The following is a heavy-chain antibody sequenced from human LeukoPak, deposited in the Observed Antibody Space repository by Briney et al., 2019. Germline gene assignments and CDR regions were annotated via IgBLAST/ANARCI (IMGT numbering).Heavy chain of an antibody. Sequence: GGSLRLSCAASGFTVSGNYMSWVRQAPGKGLEWVSSITGSGPYMLYADSVKHRFTISRDNTKNLLYLEMNSLRAEDTAMYFCVRDVGAVRGEVYFDYWGQGTLVTVSS. CDR3: VRDVGAVRGEVYFDY. CDR1: GFTVSGNY. CDR2: ITGSGPYM. V-gene: IGHV3-21*06. J-gene: IGHJ4*02. D-gene: IGHD3-10*01.